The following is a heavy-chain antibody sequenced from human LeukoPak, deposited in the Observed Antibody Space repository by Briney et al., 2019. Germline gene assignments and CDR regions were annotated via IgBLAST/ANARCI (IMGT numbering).Heavy chain of an antibody. CDR2: IWYDGTNR. J-gene: IGHJ3*02. CDR1: GFTFSNYG. V-gene: IGHV3-33*01. CDR3: VRMDSRTWSRPAAFDI. Sequence: GTSLRLSCAASGFTFSNYGMHWVRQAPGKGLEWVAVIWYDGTNRYYVDSVKGRFAISRDNSKNTLYLQMNSLRPEDTALYYCVRMDSRTWSRPAAFDIWGRGTMDSVS. D-gene: IGHD6-13*01.